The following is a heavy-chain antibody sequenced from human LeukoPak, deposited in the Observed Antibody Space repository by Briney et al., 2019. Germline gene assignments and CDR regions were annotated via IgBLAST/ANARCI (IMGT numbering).Heavy chain of an antibody. Sequence: GGSLRLSCAASGFTFSSYAMHWVRQAPGKGLEWVAVISYDGSNKYYADSAKGRFTISRDNSKNTLYLQMNSLRAEDTAVYYCATGGRGYSGYDYGFDYWGQGTLVTVSS. CDR1: GFTFSSYA. D-gene: IGHD5-12*01. J-gene: IGHJ4*02. CDR3: ATGGRGYSGYDYGFDY. CDR2: ISYDGSNK. V-gene: IGHV3-30*04.